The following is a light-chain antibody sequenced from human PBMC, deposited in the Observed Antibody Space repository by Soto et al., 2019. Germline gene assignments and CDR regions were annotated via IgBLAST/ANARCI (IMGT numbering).Light chain of an antibody. V-gene: IGKV1-39*01. CDR2: AVS. CDR3: QQGYNGPTWT. CDR1: QNIGNY. J-gene: IGKJ1*01. Sequence: DIQMTQSPSSLSASVGDRVTITCRASQNIGNYLHWYQQKPGKAPKLLIYAVSSLQTGVPSRFSGSGSGIDFPLHISSLQPEDFATFYFQQGYNGPTWTFGQGAKVEIK.